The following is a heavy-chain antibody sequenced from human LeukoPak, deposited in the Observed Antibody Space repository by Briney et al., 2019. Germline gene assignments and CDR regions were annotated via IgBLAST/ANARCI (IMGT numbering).Heavy chain of an antibody. Sequence: PSETLSLTCTVSGGSISSYYWSWLRQPPGKGLEWIGYIYYSGSTNYNPSLKSRVTVSVDTSKNQFSLKLSSVTAADTAVYYCARNGDSTYYYDSSGYFPVDPWGQGTLVTVSS. D-gene: IGHD3-22*01. CDR1: GGSISSYY. CDR2: IYYSGST. J-gene: IGHJ5*02. V-gene: IGHV4-59*01. CDR3: ARNGDSTYYYDSSGYFPVDP.